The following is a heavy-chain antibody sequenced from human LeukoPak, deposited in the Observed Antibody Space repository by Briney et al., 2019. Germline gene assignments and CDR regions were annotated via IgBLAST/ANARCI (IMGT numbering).Heavy chain of an antibody. CDR1: GGTFSSYA. V-gene: IGHV1-69*05. CDR3: AGARRDGYNRVDY. CDR2: IIPTFGTA. J-gene: IGHJ4*02. Sequence: SVKVSCKASGGTFSSYAISWVRQAPGQGLEWMGRIIPTFGTANYAQKLQGRVTITTDESTSTAYMELSSLRSEDTAVYYCAGARRDGYNRVDYWGQGTLVTVSS. D-gene: IGHD5-24*01.